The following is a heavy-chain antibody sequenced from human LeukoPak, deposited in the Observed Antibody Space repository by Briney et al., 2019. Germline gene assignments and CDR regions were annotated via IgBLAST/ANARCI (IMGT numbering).Heavy chain of an antibody. Sequence: GGSLRLSCAASGFTFSSYWMSWVRQAPGKGLEWVANIKQDGSEKDYVDSVKGRFTISRDNAKNSLYLQMNSLRAEATAVYYCARVRIAARKLDAFDIWGQGTMVTVSS. CDR1: GFTFSSYW. D-gene: IGHD6-6*01. CDR2: IKQDGSEK. J-gene: IGHJ3*02. V-gene: IGHV3-7*01. CDR3: ARVRIAARKLDAFDI.